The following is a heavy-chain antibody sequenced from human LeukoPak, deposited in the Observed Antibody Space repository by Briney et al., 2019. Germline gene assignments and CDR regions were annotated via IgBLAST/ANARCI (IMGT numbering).Heavy chain of an antibody. J-gene: IGHJ6*03. CDR2: IIPIFGTA. Sequence: SVKVSCKASGGTFSSYAISCVRQAPGQGLEWMGGIIPIFGTANYAQKFQGRVTITADESTSTAYMELSSLRSEDTAVYYCARGRYYYGPNYYYMDVWGKGTTVTISS. V-gene: IGHV1-69*01. D-gene: IGHD3-10*01. CDR3: ARGRYYYGPNYYYMDV. CDR1: GGTFSSYA.